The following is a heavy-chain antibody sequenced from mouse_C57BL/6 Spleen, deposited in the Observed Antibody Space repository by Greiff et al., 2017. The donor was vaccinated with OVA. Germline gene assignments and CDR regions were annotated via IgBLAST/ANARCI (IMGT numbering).Heavy chain of an antibody. V-gene: IGHV1-82*01. CDR2: IYPGDGDT. D-gene: IGHD1-1*01. Sequence: LVESGPELVKPGASVKISCKASGYAFSSSWMNWVKQRPGKGLEWIGRIYPGDGDTNYNGKFKGKATLTADKSSSTAYMQLSSLTSEDSAVYFCASITTVVADYWGQGTTLTVSS. CDR3: ASITTVVADY. CDR1: GYAFSSSW. J-gene: IGHJ2*01.